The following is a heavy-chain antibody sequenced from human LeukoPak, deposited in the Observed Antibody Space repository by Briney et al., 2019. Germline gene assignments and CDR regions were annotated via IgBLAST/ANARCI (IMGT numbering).Heavy chain of an antibody. CDR1: GYTFTGYY. J-gene: IGHJ3*01. D-gene: IGHD6-6*01. V-gene: IGHV1-2*02. CDR2: INPNSGGT. CDR3: ARGKSSIAARPGAFDV. Sequence: ASVKVSCKASGYTFTGYYMHWVRQAPGQGLEWMGWINPNSGGTNYAQKFQGRVTMTRDTSISTAYMELSRLRSDDTAVYYCARGKSSIAARPGAFDVWGQGTMVTVSS.